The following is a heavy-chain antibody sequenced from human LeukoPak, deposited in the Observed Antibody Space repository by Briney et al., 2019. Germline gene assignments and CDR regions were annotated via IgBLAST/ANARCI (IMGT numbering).Heavy chain of an antibody. CDR2: INHSGST. D-gene: IGHD4-11*01. V-gene: IGHV4-34*01. CDR3: ARRRNYRYYYYYYMDI. J-gene: IGHJ6*03. Sequence: SETLSLTCAVYGGSFSGYYWSWIRQPPGKWLEWIGEINHSGSTNYNPSLKSRVTISVDTSKNQFSLKLSSVTAADTAVYYCARRRNYRYYYYYYMDIWGKGTTVTVSS. CDR1: GGSFSGYY.